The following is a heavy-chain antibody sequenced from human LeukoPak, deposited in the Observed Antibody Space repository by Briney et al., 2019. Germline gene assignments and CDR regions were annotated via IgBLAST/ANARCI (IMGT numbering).Heavy chain of an antibody. Sequence: SVKVSCKASGGTFISYAISWVRQAPGQGLEWMGGIIPIFGTANYAQKFQGRVTITADESTSTAYMELSSLRSEDTAVYYCARARSGSYYDYYYYMDVWGKGTTVTVSS. CDR2: IIPIFGTA. V-gene: IGHV1-69*13. CDR1: GGTFISYA. CDR3: ARARSGSYYDYYYYMDV. D-gene: IGHD1-26*01. J-gene: IGHJ6*03.